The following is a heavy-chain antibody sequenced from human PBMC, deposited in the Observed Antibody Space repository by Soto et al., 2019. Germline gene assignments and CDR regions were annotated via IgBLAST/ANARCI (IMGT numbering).Heavy chain of an antibody. J-gene: IGHJ4*02. CDR2: IYYSGNT. D-gene: IGHD3-22*01. V-gene: IGHV4-31*03. CDR1: GGSISSGGFY. CDR3: ARAYLGYSDSSD. Sequence: QVQLQESGPGLVKPSETLSLTCTVSGGSISSGGFYWSWIRQHPGKGLEWIGYIYYSGNTYYNPSLKSRVTILVDTSKNQFSLKLSSVTAADTAVYYCARAYLGYSDSSDWGQGTLVTVSS.